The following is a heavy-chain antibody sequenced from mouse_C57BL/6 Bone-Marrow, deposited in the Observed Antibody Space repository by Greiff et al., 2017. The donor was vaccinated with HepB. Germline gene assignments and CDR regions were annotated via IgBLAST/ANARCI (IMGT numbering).Heavy chain of an antibody. D-gene: IGHD2-4*01. CDR3: ARRGASTMIATFVS. CDR1: GYTFTSYW. V-gene: IGHV1-52*01. J-gene: IGHJ2*01. Sequence: QVQLQKPGAELVRPGSSVKLSCKASGYTFTSYWMHWVKQRHIQGLEWIGNIDPTDSETHYNQKFKDKATLTVDKSSSTAYMQLSSLTSEDSAVYYCARRGASTMIATFVSGGQGTPPPVS. CDR2: IDPTDSET.